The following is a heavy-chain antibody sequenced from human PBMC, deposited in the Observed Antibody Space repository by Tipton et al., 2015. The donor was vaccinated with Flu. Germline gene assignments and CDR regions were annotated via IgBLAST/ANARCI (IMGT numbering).Heavy chain of an antibody. CDR1: GGSMSSFY. CDR2: IYYSGTT. Sequence: TLSLTCTVSGGSMSSFYWTWIRQPAGKGLEWIGHIYYSGTTLYNPSLKSRLTISIDTSKNQFSLNLNSMTVADTAVYFCARDGRPYCDTTGCHSPHVFDIWGQGTMVTVSS. D-gene: IGHD2-2*02. J-gene: IGHJ3*02. CDR3: ARDGRPYCDTTGCHSPHVFDI. V-gene: IGHV4-59*06.